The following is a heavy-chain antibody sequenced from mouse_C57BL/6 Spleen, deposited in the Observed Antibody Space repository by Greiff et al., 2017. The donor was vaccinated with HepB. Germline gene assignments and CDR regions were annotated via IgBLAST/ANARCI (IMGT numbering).Heavy chain of an antibody. J-gene: IGHJ3*01. CDR3: ARNYYGSSYSWFAY. V-gene: IGHV1-7*01. D-gene: IGHD1-1*01. CDR2: INPSSGYT. Sequence: VQLQQSGAELAKPGASVKLSCKASGYTFTSYWMHWVKQRPGQGLEWIGYINPSSGYTKYNQKFKDKATLTADKSSITSYMQLSSLTYEDSAVYYCARNYYGSSYSWFAYWGQGTLVTVSA. CDR1: GYTFTSYW.